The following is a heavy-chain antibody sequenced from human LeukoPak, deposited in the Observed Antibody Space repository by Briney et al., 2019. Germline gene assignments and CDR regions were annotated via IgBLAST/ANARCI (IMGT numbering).Heavy chain of an antibody. D-gene: IGHD3-3*01. CDR1: GFTFSRYH. V-gene: IGHV3-64D*09. Sequence: GGSLRLSCSASGFTFSRYHMHWVRQAPGKGLEYVSAISGNGGSTYYADSVKGRFTISRDNSKNTLYLQMSSLRTEDTAIYYCAKAQYDFWSGLDYWGQGTLVTVSS. CDR3: AKAQYDFWSGLDY. CDR2: ISGNGGST. J-gene: IGHJ4*02.